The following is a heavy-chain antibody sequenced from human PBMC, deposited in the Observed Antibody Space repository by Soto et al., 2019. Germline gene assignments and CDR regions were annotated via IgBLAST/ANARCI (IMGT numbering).Heavy chain of an antibody. CDR2: ISGSGGST. CDR3: AKDRGGIAVAGTHYYYYYGMDV. D-gene: IGHD6-19*01. J-gene: IGHJ6*02. Sequence: GGSLRLSCAASGFTFSSYAVSWVRQAPGKGLEWVSAISGSGGSTYYADSVKGRFTISRDNSKNTLYLQMNSLRAEDTAVYYCAKDRGGIAVAGTHYYYYYGMDVWGQGTTVTVSS. V-gene: IGHV3-23*01. CDR1: GFTFSSYA.